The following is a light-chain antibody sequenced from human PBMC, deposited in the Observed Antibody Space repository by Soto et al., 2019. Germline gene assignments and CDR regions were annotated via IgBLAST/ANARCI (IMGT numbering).Light chain of an antibody. Sequence: EIVLTQSPGTLSLSPGERATLSCRASQSVNSNLAWYQQKPGQAPRLLIYDASNRATGIPVRFSGSGSGTDFTLTISSLEPVDFAGYYFQQRRDWPLSFGGGTKVEIK. J-gene: IGKJ4*01. CDR3: QQRRDWPLS. V-gene: IGKV3-11*01. CDR2: DAS. CDR1: QSVNSN.